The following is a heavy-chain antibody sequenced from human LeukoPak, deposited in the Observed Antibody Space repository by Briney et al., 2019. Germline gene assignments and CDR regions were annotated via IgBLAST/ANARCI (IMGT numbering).Heavy chain of an antibody. CDR3: ARTTRDGYEDY. V-gene: IGHV4-4*09. Sequence: SETLSLTCPVSGGSISSYYWSWIRQPPGKGLEWIGYIYTSGSTTYNPSLKSRVTISVDTSKNQFSLKLSSVTAADTAVYYCARTTRDGYEDYWGQGTLVTVSS. CDR2: IYTSGST. CDR1: GGSISSYY. D-gene: IGHD5-24*01. J-gene: IGHJ4*02.